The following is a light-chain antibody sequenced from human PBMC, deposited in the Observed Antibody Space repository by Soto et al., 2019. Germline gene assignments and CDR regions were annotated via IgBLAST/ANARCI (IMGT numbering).Light chain of an antibody. CDR2: GAS. J-gene: IGKJ4*01. Sequence: EIVTTQSPARLSVSSGETATLSCRASQSVSSSLAWYQQTPGRAPRLLIYGASTRATGIPTRFSGSGSGTEFTLTISSLQSEDFAVYYCQQYNNWPPLTFGGGTKVDIK. CDR1: QSVSSS. V-gene: IGKV3-15*01. CDR3: QQYNNWPPLT.